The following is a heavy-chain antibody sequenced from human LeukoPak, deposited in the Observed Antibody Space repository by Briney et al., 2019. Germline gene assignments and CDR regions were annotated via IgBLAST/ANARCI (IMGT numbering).Heavy chain of an antibody. CDR2: IVVGSGNT. V-gene: IGHV1-58*01. Sequence: SVKVSCKASGFTFTSSAVQWVRQARGQRLEWIGWIVVGSGNTNYAQKFQERVTITRDMSTSTAYMELSSLRSEDTAVYYCAADPYYYYGMDVWGKGTTVTVSS. CDR3: AADPYYYYGMDV. CDR1: GFTFTSSA. J-gene: IGHJ6*04.